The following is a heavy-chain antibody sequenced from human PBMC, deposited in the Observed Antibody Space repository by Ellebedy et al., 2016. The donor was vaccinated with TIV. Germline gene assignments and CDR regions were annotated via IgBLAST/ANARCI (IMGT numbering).Heavy chain of an antibody. CDR2: ISAYNGNT. D-gene: IGHD2-2*01. CDR3: ASTPAVVVVPAATQN. V-gene: IGHV1-18*01. CDR1: GYTFTSYG. Sequence: ASVKVSXXASGYTFTSYGISWVRQAPGQGLEWMGWISAYNGNTNYAQKLQGRVTMTTDTSTSTAYMELRSLRSDDTAVYYCASTPAVVVVPAATQNWGQGTLVTVSS. J-gene: IGHJ4*02.